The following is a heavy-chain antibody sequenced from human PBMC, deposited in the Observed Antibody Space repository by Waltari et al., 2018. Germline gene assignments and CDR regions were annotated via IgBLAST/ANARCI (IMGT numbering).Heavy chain of an antibody. CDR1: GFSFRYHP. CDR2: FAYYGTKK. Sequence: QVQLVASGGGVVQPGRFRRLSCIASGFSFRYHPGHWVRQAPGKGWGWVVGFAYYGTKKYSQDSVEVRFTSARDNSQNPMSLQVTGLRAEDTAIYYCARGDYYDSSGNRTRGFDPWGQGTLVTVSS. J-gene: IGHJ5*02. V-gene: IGHV3-30*04. CDR3: ARGDYYDSSGNRTRGFDP. D-gene: IGHD3-22*01.